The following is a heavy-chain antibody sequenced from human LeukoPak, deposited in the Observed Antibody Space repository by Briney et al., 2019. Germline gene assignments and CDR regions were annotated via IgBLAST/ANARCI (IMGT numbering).Heavy chain of an antibody. CDR2: VKPDGGEK. V-gene: IGHV3-7*01. CDR3: AVRYVDY. J-gene: IGHJ4*02. CDR1: GFSFSNYW. Sequence: GGFLRLSCAASGFSFSNYWMTWVRQAPGKGLEWVANVKPDGGEKYYADSVKGRFTISRDNAKNSVYLQMNSLRDEDTAVYYCAVRYVDYWGQGTLVTVSS. D-gene: IGHD3-9*01.